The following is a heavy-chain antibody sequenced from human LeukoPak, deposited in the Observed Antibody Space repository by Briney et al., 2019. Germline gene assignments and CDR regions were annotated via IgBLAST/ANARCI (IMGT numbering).Heavy chain of an antibody. V-gene: IGHV3-7*03. CDR3: ARSSYSSSSSV. J-gene: IGHJ3*01. Sequence: GGSLRLSCAVSGFTFSGFWMSWSRQAPGKGLEWVSSINSDGSEGYYADVVKGRFTISRDNAKNSLYLQINSLRAEDTAVYYCARSSYSSSSSVWGQGTMVTVSS. CDR1: GFTFSGFW. D-gene: IGHD6-6*01. CDR2: INSDGSEG.